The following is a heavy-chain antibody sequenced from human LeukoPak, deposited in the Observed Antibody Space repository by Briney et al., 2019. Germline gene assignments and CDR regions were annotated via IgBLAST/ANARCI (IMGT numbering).Heavy chain of an antibody. CDR3: AVNSTKHTFDI. D-gene: IGHD1-1*01. CDR2: IYYSGGT. Sequence: SETLSLTCTVSGGSMSPFYWSWIRQSPGKGLEWIGSIYYSGGTNYNPSLKSRVTISVDTSKNQFSLELSSVSAADTAVYYCAVNSTKHTFDIWGQGTMVAVSS. V-gene: IGHV4-59*08. J-gene: IGHJ3*02. CDR1: GGSMSPFY.